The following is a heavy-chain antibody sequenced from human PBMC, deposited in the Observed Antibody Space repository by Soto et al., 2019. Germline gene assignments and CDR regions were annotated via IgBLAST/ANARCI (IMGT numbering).Heavy chain of an antibody. J-gene: IGHJ4*02. V-gene: IGHV4-59*02. CDR2: ISHTGYT. CDR1: DASVSKYY. CDR3: ARGQLLFAY. D-gene: IGHD3-10*02. Sequence: SETLSLTCSVSDASVSKYYWSWIRQPPGKGLEWIGYISHTGYTSYNPSLESRLTISMDKSKNQLSLNLNSVTTADTAVYYCARGQLLFAYWGQGPPVTVSS.